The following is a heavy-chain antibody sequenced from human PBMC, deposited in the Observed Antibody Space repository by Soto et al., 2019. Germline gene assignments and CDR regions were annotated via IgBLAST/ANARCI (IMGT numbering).Heavy chain of an antibody. D-gene: IGHD3-3*01. Sequence: GASVKVSCKAPGYTFTSYGISWVRQAPGQGLEWMGWISAYNGNTNYAQKLQGRVTMTTDTSTSTAYMELRSLRSDDTAVYYCARVEGGITIFGVVIAQHYFDYWGQGTLVTVSS. CDR3: ARVEGGITIFGVVIAQHYFDY. CDR1: GYTFTSYG. V-gene: IGHV1-18*01. J-gene: IGHJ4*02. CDR2: ISAYNGNT.